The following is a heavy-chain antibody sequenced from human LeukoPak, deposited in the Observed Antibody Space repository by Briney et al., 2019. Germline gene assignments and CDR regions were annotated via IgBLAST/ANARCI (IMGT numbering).Heavy chain of an antibody. V-gene: IGHV4-39*01. CDR3: ARLNPGYVTAPHDS. CDR2: VYYSGSI. D-gene: IGHD3-16*01. CDR1: GGSITAGNHH. J-gene: IGHJ5*01. Sequence: SETLSLTCNVSGGSITAGNHHWGWIRQPPVKGLEWIGSVYYSGSIFSDTSHKSRVTISGDTSKNQFFLSLSSVTAADTAVYYCARLNPGYVTAPHDSWGQGLLVTVSS.